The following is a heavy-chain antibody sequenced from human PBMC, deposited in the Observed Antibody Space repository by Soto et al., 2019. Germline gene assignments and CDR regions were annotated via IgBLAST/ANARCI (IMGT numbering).Heavy chain of an antibody. V-gene: IGHV4-4*07. CDR1: GGSISGYY. Sequence: QVQLQESGPGLVKPSETLSLTCTVSGGSISGYYWTWIRQPAGKGLEWIGRKHTSGTTNYNPSLKSRVTMSIGTSTNQFSLNLSSVTAADPAVYYCARGGEFYVLDVWGQGTTVAVSS. CDR2: KHTSGTT. J-gene: IGHJ6*02. CDR3: ARGGEFYVLDV. D-gene: IGHD3-16*01.